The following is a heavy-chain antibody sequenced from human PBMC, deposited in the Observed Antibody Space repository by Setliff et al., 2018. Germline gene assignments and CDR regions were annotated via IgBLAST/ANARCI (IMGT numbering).Heavy chain of an antibody. D-gene: IGHD2-2*01. V-gene: IGHV4-34*01. CDR1: GGSFSGYY. Sequence: PSETLSLTCAVYGGSFSGYYWSWIRQPPGKGLEWIGEINHSGSTNYNPSLKSRVTISVDTSKNQFSLKLSSVTAADTAVHYCARKSRNIVVVPAAVIYYYYYYMDVWGKGTTVTVSS. J-gene: IGHJ6*03. CDR3: ARKSRNIVVVPAAVIYYYYYYMDV. CDR2: INHSGST.